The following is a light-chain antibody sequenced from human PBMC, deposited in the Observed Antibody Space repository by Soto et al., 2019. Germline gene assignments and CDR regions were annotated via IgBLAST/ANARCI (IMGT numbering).Light chain of an antibody. CDR3: QQFGRTLWA. J-gene: IGKJ1*01. CDR2: GAS. Sequence: DIVLTQSPGTLSLSPGERATLSCRASQSIRSSYLAWYQQKPGQAPRLLIYGASSRATGIPDRFTGSGSGTDFTLTITRLEPEDSAVYHCQQFGRTLWAFGQGTKVEIK. V-gene: IGKV3-20*01. CDR1: QSIRSSY.